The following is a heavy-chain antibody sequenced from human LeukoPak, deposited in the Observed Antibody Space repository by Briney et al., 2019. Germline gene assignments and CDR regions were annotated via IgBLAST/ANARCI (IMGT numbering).Heavy chain of an antibody. Sequence: GGSLRLSCAASGFTVSSNYMSWVRQAPGKGLEWVSVIYSGGSTYYADSVKGRFTISRDNSKNTLYLQMNSLRAEDTAVYYCARSGRGAARFDPWGQGTLVTVSS. CDR1: GFTVSSNY. CDR3: ARSGRGAARFDP. D-gene: IGHD6-25*01. J-gene: IGHJ5*02. CDR2: IYSGGST. V-gene: IGHV3-53*01.